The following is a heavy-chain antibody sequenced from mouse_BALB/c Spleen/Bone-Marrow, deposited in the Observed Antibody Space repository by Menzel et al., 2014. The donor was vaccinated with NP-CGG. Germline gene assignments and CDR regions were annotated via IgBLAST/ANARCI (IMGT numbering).Heavy chain of an antibody. CDR1: GFTFSSYG. D-gene: IGHD1-1*01. Sequence: EVMLVESGGGLVQPGGSLKLSCVASGFTFSSYGMSWVRQTPDKRLELVATINNNGGSTYYQDSVKGQFTISRDNAKNTLYLQMSSLKSEDTAMYYCARVYGWYFDVWGAGTTVTVSS. CDR3: ARVYGWYFDV. J-gene: IGHJ1*01. V-gene: IGHV5-6-3*01. CDR2: INNNGGST.